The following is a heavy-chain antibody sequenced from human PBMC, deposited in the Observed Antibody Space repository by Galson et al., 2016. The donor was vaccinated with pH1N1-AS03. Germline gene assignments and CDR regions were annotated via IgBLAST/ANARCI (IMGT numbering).Heavy chain of an antibody. V-gene: IGHV3-64*01. D-gene: IGHD4/OR15-4a*01. CDR1: GFTFSSYA. Sequence: SLRLSCAVGGFTFSSYAMFWLRQAPGKGLEYVSAISGNGFSTYYANSVKDRFTVSRDNSKNTLYLQMGSLRVEDRAVYYGARGPVAYANYWFPPPDYWGQGTLVTVSS. J-gene: IGHJ4*02. CDR2: ISGNGFST. CDR3: ARGPVAYANYWFPPPDY.